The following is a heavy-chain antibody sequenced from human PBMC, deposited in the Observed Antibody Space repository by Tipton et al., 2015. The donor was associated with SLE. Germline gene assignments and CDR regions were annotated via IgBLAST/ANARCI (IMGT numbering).Heavy chain of an antibody. V-gene: IGHV3-11*04. Sequence: SLRLSCTASGFTFSDSYMSWIRQAPGKGLEWLSYISGSGHTISYVDSVKGRFTISRDNAKNSLYLQMNSLRAEDTAVYYCARDGFGGYLDVWGIGTTVIVSS. J-gene: IGHJ6*03. D-gene: IGHD3-10*01. CDR1: GFTFSDSY. CDR2: ISGSGHTI. CDR3: ARDGFGGYLDV.